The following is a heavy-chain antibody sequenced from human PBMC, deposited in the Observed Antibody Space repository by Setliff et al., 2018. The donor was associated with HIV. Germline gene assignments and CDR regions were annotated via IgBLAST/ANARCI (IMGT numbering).Heavy chain of an antibody. CDR2: INPTGGST. D-gene: IGHD5-12*01. CDR1: GYSFTNHY. CDR3: ASAGAWQRNALDI. Sequence: ASVKVSCKPSGYSFTNHYMHWVRQAPGQGLEWMGVINPTGGSTRNTQKSQGRVAMTRDTSTNTVYMELSSLRSEDTAVYYCASAGAWQRNALDIWGQGTMVTVSS. J-gene: IGHJ3*02. V-gene: IGHV1-46*01.